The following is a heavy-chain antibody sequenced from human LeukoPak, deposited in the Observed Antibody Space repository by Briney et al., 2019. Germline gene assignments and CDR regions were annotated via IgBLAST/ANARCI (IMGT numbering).Heavy chain of an antibody. CDR3: ARVRFAGPQAFAI. CDR2: ISSSSTYI. J-gene: IGHJ3*02. Sequence: PGGSLRLSCAASTFTLSSYTMNWVRQAPGKGLEWVSSISSSSTYINYADSVKGRFTISRDNAKNSMALQMNSLRAEDTAVYYCARVRFAGPQAFAIWGQGSMVTVAS. CDR1: TFTLSSYT. V-gene: IGHV3-21*01. D-gene: IGHD4/OR15-4a*01.